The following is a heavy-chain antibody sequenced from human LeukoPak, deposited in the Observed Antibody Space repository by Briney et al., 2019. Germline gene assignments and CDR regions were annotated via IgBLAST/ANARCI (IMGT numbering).Heavy chain of an antibody. J-gene: IGHJ5*02. Sequence: ASVKISCKVSGYTFTDYYMHWVQQAPGKGLEWMGLVDPEDGETIDAEKFQGRVTITADTSTDTAYMELSSLRSEDTAVYYCATEASYCSGGSGYRQNWFDPWGQGTLVTVSS. CDR3: ATEASYCSGGSGYRQNWFDP. V-gene: IGHV1-69-2*01. CDR2: VDPEDGET. CDR1: GYTFTDYY. D-gene: IGHD2-15*01.